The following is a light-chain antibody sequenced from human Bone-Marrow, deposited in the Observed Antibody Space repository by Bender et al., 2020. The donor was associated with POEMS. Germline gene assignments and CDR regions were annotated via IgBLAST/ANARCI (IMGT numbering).Light chain of an antibody. CDR1: RSHFGSNY. V-gene: IGLV1-44*01. Sequence: QSVLTQPPSASGTPGQTVTISCSGSRSHFGSNYVHWYQQLPGTAPKLLIYRNNQRPSGVPDRFSGSKSGTSASLAISALQSEDEGDYYCATWHDSLNGWVFGGGTKLAVL. CDR3: ATWHDSLNGWV. CDR2: RNN. J-gene: IGLJ3*02.